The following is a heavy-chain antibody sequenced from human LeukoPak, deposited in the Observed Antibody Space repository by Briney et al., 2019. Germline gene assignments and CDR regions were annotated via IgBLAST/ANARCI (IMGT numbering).Heavy chain of an antibody. J-gene: IGHJ6*02. CDR2: IIPIFGTA. CDR3: ARDNLDYDILTGYYYYYYGMDV. CDR1: GGTFSSYA. D-gene: IGHD3-9*01. Sequence: SAKVSCKASGGTFSSYAISWVRQAPGQGLEWMGGIIPIFGTANYAQKFQGRVTITADKSTSTAYMELSSLRSEDTAVYYCARDNLDYDILTGYYYYYYGMDVWGQGTTVTVSS. V-gene: IGHV1-69*06.